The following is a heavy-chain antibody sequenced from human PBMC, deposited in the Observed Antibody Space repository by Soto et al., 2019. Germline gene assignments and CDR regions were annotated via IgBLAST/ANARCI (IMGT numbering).Heavy chain of an antibody. Sequence: QEQVVESGGGVDQSGRSLRLSCAMSGFTFSNYGIHWVRQAPGKGLEWVAVIWFDGINKHYAESVKGRFTISRDNPKNTVYLQMNSLRGEYTAVYYCTRDWGGPTRTTTVAPDYWGQGILVTVSS. V-gene: IGHV3-33*01. CDR3: TRDWGGPTRTTTVAPDY. CDR1: GFTFSNYG. J-gene: IGHJ4*02. CDR2: IWFDGINK. D-gene: IGHD2-21*01.